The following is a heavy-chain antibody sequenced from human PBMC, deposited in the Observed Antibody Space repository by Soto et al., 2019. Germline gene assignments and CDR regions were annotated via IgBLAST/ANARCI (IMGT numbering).Heavy chain of an antibody. CDR1: GGSISSGGYY. D-gene: IGHD3-10*01. CDR2: IYYSGST. Sequence: PSETLSLTCTVSGGSISSGGYYWSWIRQPPGKGLEWIGYIYYSGSTYYNPSLKSRVTISVDTSKNQFSLKLSSVTAADTAVYYCARVRNWMVRGIITVQHWFDPWGQGTLVTVSS. V-gene: IGHV4-30-4*01. CDR3: ARVRNWMVRGIITVQHWFDP. J-gene: IGHJ5*02.